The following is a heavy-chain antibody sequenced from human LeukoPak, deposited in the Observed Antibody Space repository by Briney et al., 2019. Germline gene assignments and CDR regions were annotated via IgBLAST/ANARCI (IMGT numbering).Heavy chain of an antibody. CDR1: GFTFSTYA. CDR2: ISGSGGST. J-gene: IGHJ4*02. D-gene: IGHD6-19*01. Sequence: GGSLRLSCAASGFTFSTYAMSWVRQAPGKGLEWVSAISGSGGSTYYADSVKGRFTISRDNSKNTVYLQMNSLRAENTALYYCAKKISSGWLDYWGQGTLVTVSS. V-gene: IGHV3-23*01. CDR3: AKKISSGWLDY.